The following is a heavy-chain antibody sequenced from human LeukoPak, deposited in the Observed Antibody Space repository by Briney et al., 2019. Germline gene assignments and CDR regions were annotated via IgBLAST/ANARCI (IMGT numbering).Heavy chain of an antibody. Sequence: GGSLRLSCAASGFTFSSYAMHWVRQAPGKGLEWVAVISYDGSNKYYADSVKGRFTISRDNSKNTLYLQMNSLRAEDTAVYYCARVNVDIVATIWGDFDYWGQGTLVTVSS. V-gene: IGHV3-30-3*01. D-gene: IGHD5-12*01. CDR1: GFTFSSYA. J-gene: IGHJ4*02. CDR3: ARVNVDIVATIWGDFDY. CDR2: ISYDGSNK.